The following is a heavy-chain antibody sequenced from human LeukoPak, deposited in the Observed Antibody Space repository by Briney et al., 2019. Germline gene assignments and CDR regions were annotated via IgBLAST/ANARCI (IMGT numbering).Heavy chain of an antibody. V-gene: IGHV4-59*08. CDR1: GFSIKSYY. CDR2: VYYTGST. Sequence: SETLSLTCTVSGFSIKSYYWSCMRQPPGKGLEWIGYVYYTGSTNYNPSLKSRVTISVDTSKNQFSLNLSSVPAADTDVYECAAPNLLTGYNYFDNWGQGTLVTVSS. CDR3: AAPNLLTGYNYFDN. D-gene: IGHD3-9*01. J-gene: IGHJ4*02.